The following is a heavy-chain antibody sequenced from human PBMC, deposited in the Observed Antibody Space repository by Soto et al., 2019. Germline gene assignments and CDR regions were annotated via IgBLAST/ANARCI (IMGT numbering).Heavy chain of an antibody. CDR2: IYYSGST. V-gene: IGHV4-31*02. D-gene: IGHD3-10*01. Sequence: SETLSLTCTVSGGSISTGGYYWSWIRQHPGKGLEWIGYIYYSGSTYYNPSLKSRVTMSVDTSKNQFSLKLSSVTAADTAVYYCARDRDYYGSGSGMDVWGQGTTVTVSS. CDR3: ARDRDYYGSGSGMDV. J-gene: IGHJ6*02. CDR1: GGSISTGGYY.